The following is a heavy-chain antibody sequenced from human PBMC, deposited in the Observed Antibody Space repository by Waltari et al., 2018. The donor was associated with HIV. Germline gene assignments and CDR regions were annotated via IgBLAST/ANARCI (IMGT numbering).Heavy chain of an antibody. J-gene: IGHJ4*02. D-gene: IGHD3-16*01. V-gene: IGHV3-21*01. CDR2: ISRDSRYI. CDR1: GVSFSYYS. Sequence: DVQLVESGGGLVKPGGSLRLACAGSGVSFSYYSMNWVRQAPGKGLEWVSSISRDSRYIYYADSVKGRFTISRDNARNSLFLQMNSLRADDTAVYYCVRGGEGTYGDYWGQGTLVTVSS. CDR3: VRGGEGTYGDY.